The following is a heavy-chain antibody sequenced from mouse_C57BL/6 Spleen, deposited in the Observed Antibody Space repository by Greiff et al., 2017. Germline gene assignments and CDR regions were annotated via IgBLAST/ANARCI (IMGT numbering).Heavy chain of an antibody. V-gene: IGHV1-61*01. CDR3: ARSGDFYYLDY. Sequence: QVQLQQPGAELVRPGSSVKLSCKASGYTFTSYWMDWVKQRPGQGLEWIGNIYPSDSDTTYNQKFKDKATLTVDKSSSTAYMQLSSLTSEDSAVYYCARSGDFYYLDYWGQGTTLTVSS. J-gene: IGHJ2*01. D-gene: IGHD3-3*01. CDR1: GYTFTSYW. CDR2: IYPSDSDT.